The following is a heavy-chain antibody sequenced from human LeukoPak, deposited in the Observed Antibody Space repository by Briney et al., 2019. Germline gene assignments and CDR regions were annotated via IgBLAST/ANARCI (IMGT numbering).Heavy chain of an antibody. CDR2: INPNSGGT. CDR1: GYTFTGYY. Sequence: GASVKVSCKASGYTFTGYYMHWVRQAPGQGLEWMGWINPNSGGTNYAQKFQGRVTMTRDTSISTAYMELSRLRSDDTAVYYCARVDIASRYSGSYFRKNQRFDYWGQGTLVTVSS. D-gene: IGHD1-26*01. CDR3: ARVDIASRYSGSYFRKNQRFDY. V-gene: IGHV1-2*02. J-gene: IGHJ4*02.